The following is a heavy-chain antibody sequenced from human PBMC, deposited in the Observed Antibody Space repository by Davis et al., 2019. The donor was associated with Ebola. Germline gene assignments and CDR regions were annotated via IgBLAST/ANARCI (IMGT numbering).Heavy chain of an antibody. CDR3: ARQVRYEIWRGWFDP. D-gene: IGHD3-3*01. Sequence: SEILFPTLTSPCGSISCSSYYRGRLRQLPGKGLEWIVSIYYSGITYYNPSLKTRVTIPVETSKNQFSLKLSSVTAADTAVYYCARQVRYEIWRGWFDPWGQGTLVTVSS. J-gene: IGHJ5*02. CDR1: CGSISCSSYY. CDR2: IYYSGIT. V-gene: IGHV4-39*01.